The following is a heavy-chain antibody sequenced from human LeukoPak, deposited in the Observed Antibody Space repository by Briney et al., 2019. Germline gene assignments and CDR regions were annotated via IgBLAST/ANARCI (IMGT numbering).Heavy chain of an antibody. Sequence: SETLSLTCTVPGGSLSSHYLIWIRQPPGKGLEWIGYVYYTGNTNYNPSLKSRVSISLDTSKNQFSLNLNSVTAADTAVYYCAGIVPYDYGYPDHWGQGTLVTVSS. J-gene: IGHJ4*02. D-gene: IGHD5-18*01. V-gene: IGHV4-59*11. CDR3: AGIVPYDYGYPDH. CDR1: GGSLSSHY. CDR2: VYYTGNT.